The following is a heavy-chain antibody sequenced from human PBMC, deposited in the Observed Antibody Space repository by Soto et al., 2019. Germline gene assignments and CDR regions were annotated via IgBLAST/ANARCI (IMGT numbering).Heavy chain of an antibody. CDR1: GFTYSSFT. D-gene: IGHD6-19*01. CDR3: ARASAAVSGHFDY. V-gene: IGHV3-30-3*01. CDR2: ISYDGSNK. Sequence: PXESLRLSCAASGFTYSSFTVHWVRQAPGKGLEWVSAISYDGSNKYYADSVKGRLTISRDNSKNTLYLQMNSLTAEDTAVYYCARASAAVSGHFDYWGQGTLVTVSS. J-gene: IGHJ4*02.